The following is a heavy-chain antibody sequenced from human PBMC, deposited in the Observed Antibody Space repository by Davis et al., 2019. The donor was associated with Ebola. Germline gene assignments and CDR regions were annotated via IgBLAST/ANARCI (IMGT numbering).Heavy chain of an antibody. V-gene: IGHV3-7*03. Sequence: GESLKISCAASGFSFSSYWMSWVRQAPGKGLEWVANIRQDGSEKHYVDSAKGRFTISRDNAKNSLYLQMNSLRAEDTAVYYCAREAVWRFDPWGQGTLVTVSP. CDR1: GFSFSSYW. D-gene: IGHD3-16*01. CDR3: AREAVWRFDP. CDR2: IRQDGSEK. J-gene: IGHJ5*02.